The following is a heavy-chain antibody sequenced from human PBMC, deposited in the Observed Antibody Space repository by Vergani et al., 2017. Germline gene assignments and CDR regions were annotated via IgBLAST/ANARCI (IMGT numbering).Heavy chain of an antibody. CDR2: ISWNSGSI. CDR1: GFTFEDYA. D-gene: IGHD5-12*01. V-gene: IGHV3-9*01. CDR3: TKGSVYYHDSAGHGYDPYTGFDL. Sequence: EVDLVESGGGLAQPGGSLRLSCEASGFTFEDYAMHWVRQAPGKGLEWVSGISWNSGSIGYADSVKGRFTISRDNAKNSLFLEMNSLRFEDTAVYFCTKGSVYYHDSAGHGYDPYTGFDLWGQGTLVTVSS. J-gene: IGHJ3*01.